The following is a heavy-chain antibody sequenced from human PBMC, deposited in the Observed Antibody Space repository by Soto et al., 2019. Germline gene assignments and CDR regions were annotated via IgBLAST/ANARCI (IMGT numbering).Heavy chain of an antibody. J-gene: IGHJ4*02. Sequence: PGGSLRLSCAASGFTFSSYGMHWVRQAPGKGLEWVAVISYDGSNKYYADSVKGRFTISRDNSKNTLYLQMNSLRAEDTAVYYCAKDPGRYFDTGDYWGQGTLVTVSS. D-gene: IGHD3-9*01. CDR3: AKDPGRYFDTGDY. V-gene: IGHV3-30*18. CDR1: GFTFSSYG. CDR2: ISYDGSNK.